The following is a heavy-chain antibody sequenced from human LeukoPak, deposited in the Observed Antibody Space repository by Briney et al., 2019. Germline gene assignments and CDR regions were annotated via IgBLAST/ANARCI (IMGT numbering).Heavy chain of an antibody. Sequence: PGGSLRLSCAASGFTFSSYGMSWVRQAPGKGLEWVSAMSGSGGRTYYADSVKGRFTISRDNSKNTLYLQMNSLRAEDTAVYYCANWGCSGGSCYPFDYWGQGTLVTVSS. J-gene: IGHJ4*02. V-gene: IGHV3-23*01. CDR3: ANWGCSGGSCYPFDY. CDR2: MSGSGGRT. D-gene: IGHD2-15*01. CDR1: GFTFSSYG.